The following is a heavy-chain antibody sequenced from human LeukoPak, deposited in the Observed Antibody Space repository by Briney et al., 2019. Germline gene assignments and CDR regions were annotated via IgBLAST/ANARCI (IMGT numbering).Heavy chain of an antibody. Sequence: GESLKISCKGSGYSLTSYWIGWVRQMPGKGLEWMGIIYPGDSDTRYSPSFQGQVTISADKSISTAYPQWSSLKASDTAMYYCARRIEYSSSSDAFDIWGQGTMVTVSS. CDR3: ARRIEYSSSSDAFDI. D-gene: IGHD6-6*01. J-gene: IGHJ3*02. V-gene: IGHV5-51*01. CDR2: IYPGDSDT. CDR1: GYSLTSYW.